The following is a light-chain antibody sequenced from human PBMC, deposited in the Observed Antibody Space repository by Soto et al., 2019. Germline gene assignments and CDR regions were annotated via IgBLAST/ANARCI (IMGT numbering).Light chain of an antibody. V-gene: IGKV1-5*01. CDR1: QSISSW. Sequence: DIQMTQSPSTLSASVGDRVTITCRASQSISSWLAWYQQKPGKAPKLLIYDASSLESGVPARFSASGTGTDFTLTISDVQPEDFAVYYCHQRQSWPRTFGQGTKVDI. CDR2: DAS. J-gene: IGKJ1*01. CDR3: HQRQSWPRT.